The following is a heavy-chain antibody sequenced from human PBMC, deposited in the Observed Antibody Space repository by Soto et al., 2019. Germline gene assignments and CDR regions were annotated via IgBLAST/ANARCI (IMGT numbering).Heavy chain of an antibody. CDR2: IYYSGST. Sequence: TSETLSLTCTVSGGSISSYYWSWIRQPPGKGLEWIGYIYYSGSTNYNPSLKSRVTISVDTSKNQFSLKLSSVTAADTAVYYCARGLGYCSGGSCYPGIYYFDYWGQGTLVTVSS. J-gene: IGHJ4*02. D-gene: IGHD2-15*01. CDR3: ARGLGYCSGGSCYPGIYYFDY. CDR1: GGSISSYY. V-gene: IGHV4-59*01.